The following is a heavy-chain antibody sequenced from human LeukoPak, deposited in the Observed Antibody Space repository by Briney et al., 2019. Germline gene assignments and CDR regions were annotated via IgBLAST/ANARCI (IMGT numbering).Heavy chain of an antibody. CDR2: ISGSGGST. CDR3: AKDLYYYDSSGYYYPYAFDI. CDR1: GFTFSSYA. D-gene: IGHD3-22*01. Sequence: PGGSLRLSCAASGFTFSSYAMSWVRQAPGKGLEWVSAISGSGGSTYYADSVKGRFTISRDNSKNTLYLQMNSLRAEDTAVYYCAKDLYYYDSSGYYYPYAFDIWGQGTMVTVSS. J-gene: IGHJ3*02. V-gene: IGHV3-23*01.